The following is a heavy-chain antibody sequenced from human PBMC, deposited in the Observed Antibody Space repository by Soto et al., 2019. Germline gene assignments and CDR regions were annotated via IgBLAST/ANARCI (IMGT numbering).Heavy chain of an antibody. V-gene: IGHV1-69*02. CDR1: GGTFSSYT. D-gene: IGHD1-26*01. CDR2: IIPTLGIA. CDR3: ARAVGRYYYYYMDV. Sequence: SVKVSCKASGGTFSSYTISWVRQAPGQGLEWMGRIIPTLGIANYAQKFQGRVTITADKSTSTAYMELSSLRSEDTAVYYCARAVGRYYYYYMDVWGKGTTVTVSS. J-gene: IGHJ6*03.